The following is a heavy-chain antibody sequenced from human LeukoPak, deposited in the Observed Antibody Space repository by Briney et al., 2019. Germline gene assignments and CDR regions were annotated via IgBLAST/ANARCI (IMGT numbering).Heavy chain of an antibody. J-gene: IGHJ4*02. CDR1: GFTFSSYG. D-gene: IGHD6-13*01. V-gene: IGHV3-21*01. Sequence: KTGGSLRLSCAASGFTFSSYGMNWVRQAPGKGLEWVSSISSTFTYIYYADSVKGRFTISRDNAKNSLYLQMNSLRAEDTAVYYCATVPAGFDYWGQGTLVTVSS. CDR3: ATVPAGFDY. CDR2: ISSTFTYI.